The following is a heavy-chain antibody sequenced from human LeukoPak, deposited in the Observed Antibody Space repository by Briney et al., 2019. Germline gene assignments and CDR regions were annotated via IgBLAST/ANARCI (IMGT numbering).Heavy chain of an antibody. J-gene: IGHJ3*02. V-gene: IGHV4-61*02. Sequence: SETLSLTCTVSGGSISSGSYYWSWIRQPAGKGLEWIGRIYTSGSTNYNPSLKSRVTISVDTSKNQFSLKLSSVTAADTAVYYCARSYSSGWYWSAFDIWGQGTMVTVSS. D-gene: IGHD6-19*01. CDR3: ARSYSSGWYWSAFDI. CDR2: IYTSGST. CDR1: GGSISSGSYY.